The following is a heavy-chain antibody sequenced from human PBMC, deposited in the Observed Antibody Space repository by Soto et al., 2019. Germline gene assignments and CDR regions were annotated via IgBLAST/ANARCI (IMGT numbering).Heavy chain of an antibody. J-gene: IGHJ3*01. CDR2: IWYDGTNK. CDR3: ARSSAIHDIVANLDL. D-gene: IGHD5-12*01. CDR1: GFTFRSYG. Sequence: QMQLVESGGGVVQPGRSLRLSCVASGFTFRSYGMHWVRQAPGKGPEWVAVIWYDGTNKYYADSVKGRFTISRDNSKNTLYLQANSLRAEDTAVYYCARSSAIHDIVANLDLWGQGTMVTVSS. V-gene: IGHV3-33*03.